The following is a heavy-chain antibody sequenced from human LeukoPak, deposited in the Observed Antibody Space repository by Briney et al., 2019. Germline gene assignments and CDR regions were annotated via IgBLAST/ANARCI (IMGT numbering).Heavy chain of an antibody. D-gene: IGHD2-2*02. CDR1: GFTFSSYW. V-gene: IGHV3-7*01. CDR3: AREVYCSSTSCYTGYFQQ. J-gene: IGHJ1*01. CDR2: IKQDGSEK. Sequence: GGSLRLSCAASGFTFSSYWMSWGRQAPGKGLEWVANIKQDGSEKYYVDSVKGRFTISRDNAKDSLYLKMNSLRAEDTAVYYCAREVYCSSTSCYTGYFQQWGQGTLVTVSS.